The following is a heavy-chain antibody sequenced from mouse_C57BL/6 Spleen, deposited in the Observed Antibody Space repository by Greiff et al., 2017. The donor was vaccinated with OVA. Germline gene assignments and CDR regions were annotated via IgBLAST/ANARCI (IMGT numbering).Heavy chain of an antibody. D-gene: IGHD1-1*01. Sequence: EVHLVESGGGLVKPGGSLKLSCAASGFTFSDYGMHWVRQAPEKGLEWVAYISSGSSTIYYADTVKGRFTISRDNAKNTLFLQMTSLRSEDTAMYYCASYGSSYPYAMDYWGQGTSVTVSS. V-gene: IGHV5-17*01. CDR2: ISSGSSTI. CDR1: GFTFSDYG. J-gene: IGHJ4*01. CDR3: ASYGSSYPYAMDY.